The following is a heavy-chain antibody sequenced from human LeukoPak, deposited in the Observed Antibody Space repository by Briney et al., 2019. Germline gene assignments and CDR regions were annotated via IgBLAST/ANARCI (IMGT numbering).Heavy chain of an antibody. D-gene: IGHD2-21*01. Sequence: GGSLRLSCAASGFSVTDNYINWVRQAPGKGLEWVSIIYSGGKTYYADSVKGRFTISRDDSKNTVYLQMNSLRVEDTALYYCAKDRDRPVILGLDAFDIWGQGTMVTVSS. V-gene: IGHV3-53*01. CDR2: IYSGGKT. CDR3: AKDRDRPVILGLDAFDI. J-gene: IGHJ3*02. CDR1: GFSVTDNY.